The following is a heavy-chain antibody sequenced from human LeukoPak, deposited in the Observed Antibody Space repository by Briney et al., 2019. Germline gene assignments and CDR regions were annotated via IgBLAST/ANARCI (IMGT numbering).Heavy chain of an antibody. J-gene: IGHJ4*02. CDR2: ISGSGGST. Sequence: PGGSLRLSCAASGFTFSSYAMSWVRQAPGKGLEWVSAISGSGGSTYYADSGKGRFTLSRDNSKNTLYLQMNSLRAEDTAVYYCAKGGRGSYSWIYFDYWGQGTLVTVSS. CDR1: GFTFSSYA. D-gene: IGHD1-26*01. CDR3: AKGGRGSYSWIYFDY. V-gene: IGHV3-23*01.